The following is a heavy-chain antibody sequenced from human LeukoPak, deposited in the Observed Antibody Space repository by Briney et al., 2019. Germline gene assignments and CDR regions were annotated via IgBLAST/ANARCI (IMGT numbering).Heavy chain of an antibody. J-gene: IGHJ4*02. Sequence: SETLSLTCTVSGGSISSYYWSWIRQPPGKGLEWIGYIYYSGSTNYNPSLKSRVTISVDTSKNQFSLKLSSVTAADTAVYYCATAVITMVRGVIPRANYFDYWGQGTLVTVSS. CDR1: GGSISSYY. CDR2: IYYSGST. V-gene: IGHV4-59*12. CDR3: ATAVITMVRGVIPRANYFDY. D-gene: IGHD3-10*01.